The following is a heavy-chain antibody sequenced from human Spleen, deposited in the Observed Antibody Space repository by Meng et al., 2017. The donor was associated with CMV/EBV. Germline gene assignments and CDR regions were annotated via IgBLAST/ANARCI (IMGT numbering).Heavy chain of an antibody. CDR1: GYTFIGYY. D-gene: IGHD2-15*01. J-gene: IGHJ4*02. Sequence: ASVKVSCKASGYTFIGYYIHWVRQAPGQGLEWMGWMNPNSGETNYAQKFQDRVTLTRDTSTGTAFMELTSLRSDDTAVYYCARLLSGGWERGLGDYWGQGTLVTVSS. CDR3: ARLLSGGWERGLGDY. CDR2: MNPNSGET. V-gene: IGHV1-2*02.